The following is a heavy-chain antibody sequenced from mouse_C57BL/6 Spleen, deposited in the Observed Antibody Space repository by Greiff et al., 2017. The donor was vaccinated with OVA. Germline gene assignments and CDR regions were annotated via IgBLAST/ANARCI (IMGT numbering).Heavy chain of an antibody. V-gene: IGHV1-42*01. CDR2: INPSTGGT. CDR1: GYSFTGYY. Sequence: EVQGVESGPELVKPGASVKISCKASGYSFTGYYMNWVKQSPEKSLEWIGEINPSTGGTTYNQKFKAKATLTVDKSSSTAYMQLKSLTSEDSAVYYCARTEFRRDYAMDYWGQGTSVTVSS. CDR3: ARTEFRRDYAMDY. J-gene: IGHJ4*01.